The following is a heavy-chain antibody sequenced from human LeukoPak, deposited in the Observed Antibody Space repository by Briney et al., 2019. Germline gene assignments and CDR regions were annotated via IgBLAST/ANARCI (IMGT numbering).Heavy chain of an antibody. Sequence: GGSLRLSCAASGFTFSSYAMSWVRQAPGQGPELIGHIRNAGDGYTTEYAASVKGRFTVSRDDSKNSLYLQMNSLKPEDTAVYYCVRNHRHWFDPWGQGTLVTVSS. J-gene: IGHJ5*02. V-gene: IGHV3-72*01. CDR1: GFTFSSYA. CDR2: IRNAGDGYTT. CDR3: VRNHRHWFDP.